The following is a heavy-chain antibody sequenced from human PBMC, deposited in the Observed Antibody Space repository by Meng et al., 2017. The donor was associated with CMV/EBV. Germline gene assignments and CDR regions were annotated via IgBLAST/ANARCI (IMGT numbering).Heavy chain of an antibody. V-gene: IGHV1-69*05. CDR2: IIPIFGTA. CDR1: GGTFSSYA. J-gene: IGHJ6*02. D-gene: IGHD4/OR15-4a*01. Sequence: SVKVSCKASGGTFSSYAISWVRQAPGQGLEWMGGIIPIFGTANYAQKFQGRVTITTDESTSTAYMELSSLRSEDTAVYYCARDKSPRWGGLTTMTRGMDVWGQGTMVTVSS. CDR3: ARDKSPRWGGLTTMTRGMDV.